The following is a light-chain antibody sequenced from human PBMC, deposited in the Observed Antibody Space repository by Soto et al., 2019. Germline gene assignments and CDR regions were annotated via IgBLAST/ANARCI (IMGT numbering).Light chain of an antibody. CDR2: GAS. V-gene: IGKV3-15*01. Sequence: EIVMTQSPATLSVSPGERATLSCRANQSVSSNLAWYHQKPGQAPRLLISGASTRATGIPDRFSGSGSGTEFTLTISSLQSEDFAVYYCQEYNNWPALTFGGGTEVEIK. CDR1: QSVSSN. CDR3: QEYNNWPALT. J-gene: IGKJ4*01.